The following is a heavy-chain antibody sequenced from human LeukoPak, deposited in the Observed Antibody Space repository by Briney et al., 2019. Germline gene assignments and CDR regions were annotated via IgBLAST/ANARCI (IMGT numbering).Heavy chain of an antibody. V-gene: IGHV7-4-1*02. Sequence: ASVKVSCKASGYTFTSYAMNWVRQAPGQGLEWMGWINTNTGNPTYAQGFTGRFVFSLDTSVSTAYLQISSLKAEDTAVYYCARDKIHDEWLPRNNWFDPWGQGTLVTVSS. CDR2: INTNTGNP. CDR3: ARDKIHDEWLPRNNWFDP. CDR1: GYTFTSYA. D-gene: IGHD6-19*01. J-gene: IGHJ5*02.